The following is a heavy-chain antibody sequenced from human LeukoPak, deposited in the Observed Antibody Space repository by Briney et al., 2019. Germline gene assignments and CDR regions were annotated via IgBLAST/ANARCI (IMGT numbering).Heavy chain of an antibody. D-gene: IGHD2-8*01. CDR3: ARGRVSTPLKLDAVDV. CDR2: IYSGGST. V-gene: IGHV3-53*01. Sequence: GGSLRLSCAASGFTVSSNYMSWVRQAPGKGLEWVSVIYSGGSTYYADSVKGRFTISRDNAKNSLYLQMNSLRAEDTALYHCARGRVSTPLKLDAVDVWGQGTLVTVSP. CDR1: GFTVSSNY. J-gene: IGHJ3*01.